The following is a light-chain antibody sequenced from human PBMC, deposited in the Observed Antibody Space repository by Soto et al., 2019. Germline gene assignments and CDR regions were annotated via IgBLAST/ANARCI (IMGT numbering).Light chain of an antibody. CDR2: EVT. CDR1: SSDVGGYNY. V-gene: IGLV2-14*01. CDR3: SAYTVSRTYV. J-gene: IGLJ1*01. Sequence: QSVLTQPASVSGSPGQSITISCTGTSSDVGGYNYVSWYQQHPGKAPKLMIYEVTHRPSGVSNRFSGSKSGNTASLTISGLQAEDEADYYCSAYTVSRTYVFGTGTKVTVL.